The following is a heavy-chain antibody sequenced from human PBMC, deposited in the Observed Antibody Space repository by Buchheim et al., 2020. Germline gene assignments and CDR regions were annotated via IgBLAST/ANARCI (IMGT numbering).Heavy chain of an antibody. CDR3: ARHNYDSSGYLDY. Sequence: QLQLQESGPGLVKPSETLSLTCTVSGGSISSSSYYWGWIRQPPGKGLEWLGSIYYSGSTYYNPSLKSPVTISVDTSKTQFSLKLSSVTAADTAVFYCARHNYDSSGYLDYWGQGTL. V-gene: IGHV4-39*01. J-gene: IGHJ4*02. CDR1: GGSISSSSYY. CDR2: IYYSGST. D-gene: IGHD3-22*01.